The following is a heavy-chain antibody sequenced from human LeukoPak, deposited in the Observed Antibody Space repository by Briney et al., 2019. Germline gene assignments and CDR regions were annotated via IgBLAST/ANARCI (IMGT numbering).Heavy chain of an antibody. J-gene: IGHJ4*02. V-gene: IGHV3-64*01. CDR2: ISSNGGST. D-gene: IGHD2-15*01. CDR3: ARDRCSGGSCQYYFDY. Sequence: GGSLRLSCAASGFTFSSYAMHWVRQAPGKGLEYVSAISSNGGSTYYANSVKGRFTISRDNSKDTLYLQMGSLRAEDIAVYYCARDRCSGGSCQYYFDYWGLGTLVTVSS. CDR1: GFTFSSYA.